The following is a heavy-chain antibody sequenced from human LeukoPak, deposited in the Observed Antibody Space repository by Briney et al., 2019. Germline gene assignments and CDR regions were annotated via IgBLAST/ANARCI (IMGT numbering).Heavy chain of an antibody. D-gene: IGHD2-2*02. CDR3: ARGVTRTSHCYTY. V-gene: IGHV1-18*01. J-gene: IGHJ4*02. CDR1: GYTFTSNA. CDR2: ISAYNGNT. Sequence: GASVKVSCKASGYTFTSNAMNWVRQAPGQGLEWMGWISAYNGNTNYAQKLQGRVTMTTDTSTSTAYMELRSLRSDDTAVYYCARGVTRTSHCYTYWGQGTLVTVSS.